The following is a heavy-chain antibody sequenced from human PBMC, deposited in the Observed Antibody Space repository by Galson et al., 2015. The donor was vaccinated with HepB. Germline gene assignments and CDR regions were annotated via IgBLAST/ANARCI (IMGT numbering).Heavy chain of an antibody. Sequence: VKVSCKASGYTFTSDGISWVRQAPGQGLEWMGWISSYNGNSNSAQKLQGRFSMTTDTSTNTTYMELRGLRSDDTAVYYCARDGNYQGVDDWGQGTTVTVSS. CDR1: GYTFTSDG. J-gene: IGHJ6*02. V-gene: IGHV1-18*01. CDR2: ISSYNGNS. CDR3: ARDGNYQGVDD. D-gene: IGHD1-1*01.